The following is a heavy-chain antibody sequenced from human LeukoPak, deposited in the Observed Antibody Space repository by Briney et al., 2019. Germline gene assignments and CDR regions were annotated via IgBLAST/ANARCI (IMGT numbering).Heavy chain of an antibody. J-gene: IGHJ4*02. Sequence: SGGSLRLSCAASGFTFSAYNMNWVRQAPGKGLEWVSAISGSGGSTYYADSVKGRFTISRDNSKNTLYLQMNSLRAEDTAVYYCAKPEREEVGVLGYWGQGTLVTVSS. CDR3: AKPEREEVGVLGY. D-gene: IGHD1-26*01. CDR2: ISGSGGST. V-gene: IGHV3-23*01. CDR1: GFTFSAYN.